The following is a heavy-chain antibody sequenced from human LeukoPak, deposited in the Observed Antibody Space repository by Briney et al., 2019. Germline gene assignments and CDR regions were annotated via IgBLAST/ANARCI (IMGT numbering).Heavy chain of an antibody. D-gene: IGHD6-19*01. Sequence: SETLSLTCTASGGSISSYYWGWIRQPPGKGLEWIGTMNYSGSTNYNPSLKRRVNISVATTKHQFSLQLRSVIAADTAVNLCERVWLADFAFRGPGNPVTVSP. CDR2: MNYSGST. CDR3: ERVWLADFAF. CDR1: GGSISSYY. J-gene: IGHJ4*02. V-gene: IGHV4-59*12.